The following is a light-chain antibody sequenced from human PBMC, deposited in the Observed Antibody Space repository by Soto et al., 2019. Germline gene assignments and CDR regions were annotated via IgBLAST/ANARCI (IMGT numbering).Light chain of an antibody. CDR3: QQYYSTPRT. CDR1: QSVLYSSNNKNY. J-gene: IGKJ1*01. Sequence: DIVMTQSPDSLAVSLGERATINCKSSQSVLYSSNNKNYLAWYQQKPGQPPKLLIYWASTRKSGVPDRFSGSVYGTDFTLTISSLHAEDVAVYCSQQYYSTPRTFGQGNKVEIK. CDR2: WAS. V-gene: IGKV4-1*01.